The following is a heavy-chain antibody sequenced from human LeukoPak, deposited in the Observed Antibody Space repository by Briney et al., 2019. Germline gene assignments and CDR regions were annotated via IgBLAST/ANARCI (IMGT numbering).Heavy chain of an antibody. CDR3: ARASFSSGSYYFDY. Sequence: GASVKVSCKASGYTFTGYYMHWVRQAPGQGLEWMGWINPNSGGTNYAQKFQGRVTMTRDTSISTAYMELSRLRSDDTAVYYCARASFSSGSYYFDYWGQGTLVTVSS. J-gene: IGHJ4*02. D-gene: IGHD6-19*01. CDR2: INPNSGGT. V-gene: IGHV1-2*02. CDR1: GYTFTGYY.